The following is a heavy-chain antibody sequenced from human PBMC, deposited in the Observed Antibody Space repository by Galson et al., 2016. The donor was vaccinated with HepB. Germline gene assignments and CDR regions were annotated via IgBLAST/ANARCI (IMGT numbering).Heavy chain of an antibody. Sequence: SETLSLTCIVSGGSVSSDYYWGWIRQPPGRGLEWIGSIYSGEDTYYNPSLKSRVTISVDTSKNQFSLRLYSVTAADTGVYYCATGIVVAGKYYYHYMDVWGKGTTVTVSS. D-gene: IGHD6-19*01. J-gene: IGHJ6*03. CDR2: IYSGEDT. V-gene: IGHV4-39*01. CDR3: ATGIVVAGKYYYHYMDV. CDR1: GGSVSSDYY.